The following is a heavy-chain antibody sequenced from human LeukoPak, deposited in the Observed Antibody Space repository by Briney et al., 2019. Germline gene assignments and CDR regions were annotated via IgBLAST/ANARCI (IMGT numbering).Heavy chain of an antibody. CDR2: IIPIFGTA. CDR3: ATPYGGNGGYYFDY. J-gene: IGHJ4*02. Sequence: SVKVSCKASVGTFSSYAISWVRQAPGQGLEWMGGIIPIFGTANYAQKFQGRVTITADESTSTAYMELSSLRSEDTAVYYCATPYGGNGGYYFDYWGQGTLVTVSS. D-gene: IGHD4-23*01. CDR1: VGTFSSYA. V-gene: IGHV1-69*13.